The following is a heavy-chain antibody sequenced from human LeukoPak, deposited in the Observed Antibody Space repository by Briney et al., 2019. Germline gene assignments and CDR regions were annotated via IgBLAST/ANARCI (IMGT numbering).Heavy chain of an antibody. V-gene: IGHV1-69*13. J-gene: IGHJ1*01. CDR1: GGTFSSYA. CDR2: IIPIFGTA. Sequence: SVKVSCKASGGTFSSYAISWARQAPGQGLEWMGGIIPIFGTANYAQKFQGRVTITADESTSTAYMELSSLRSEDTAVYYCARAYVRYYDSSGYYFYHWGQGTLVTVSS. D-gene: IGHD3-22*01. CDR3: ARAYVRYYDSSGYYFYH.